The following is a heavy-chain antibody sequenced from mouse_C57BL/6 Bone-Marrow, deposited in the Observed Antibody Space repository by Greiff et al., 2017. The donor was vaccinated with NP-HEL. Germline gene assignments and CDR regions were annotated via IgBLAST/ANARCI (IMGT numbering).Heavy chain of an antibody. CDR1: GYTFTSYW. CDR2: IHPNSGST. V-gene: IGHV1-64*01. J-gene: IGHJ2*01. Sequence: QVQLQQSGAELVKPGASVKLSCKASGYTFTSYWMHWVKQRPGQGLEWIGMIHPNSGSTNYNEKFKSKATLTVDKSSSPAYMQLSSLTSEDSAVYYCARYGYILDYWGQGTTLTVSS. CDR3: ARYGYILDY. D-gene: IGHD2-2*01.